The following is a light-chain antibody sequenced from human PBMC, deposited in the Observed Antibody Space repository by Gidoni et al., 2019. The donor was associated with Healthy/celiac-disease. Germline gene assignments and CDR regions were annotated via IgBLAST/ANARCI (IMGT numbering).Light chain of an antibody. CDR2: VAS. Sequence: EIVLNQSPATLSVSPGDRATLSCRASQSVSSNLAWYQWKPGQAPRLLIYVASTRATGIPARFSGGGSGTEFTLTISSLQSEDFAVYYCQQYNNWPLTFGGGTKVEFK. J-gene: IGKJ4*01. V-gene: IGKV3-15*01. CDR1: QSVSSN. CDR3: QQYNNWPLT.